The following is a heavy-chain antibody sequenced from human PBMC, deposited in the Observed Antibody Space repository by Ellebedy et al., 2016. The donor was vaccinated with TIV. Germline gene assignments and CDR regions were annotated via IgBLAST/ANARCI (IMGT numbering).Heavy chain of an antibody. J-gene: IGHJ4*02. CDR1: GFIFSTYS. Sequence: GESLKISCAASGFIFSTYSMNWVRQAPGKGLEWVAFIRTSTNSISYADSVKGRFTISRDDADNSLYLQMDSLRDEDTAVYYCARVRYSGGYLDYWGQGALVTVSS. CDR2: IRTSTNSI. D-gene: IGHD3-22*01. V-gene: IGHV3-48*02. CDR3: ARVRYSGGYLDY.